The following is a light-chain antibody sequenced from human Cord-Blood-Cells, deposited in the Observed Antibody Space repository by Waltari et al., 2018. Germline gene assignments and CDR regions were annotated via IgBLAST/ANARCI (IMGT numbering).Light chain of an antibody. J-gene: IGLJ3*02. CDR3: AAWDDSLNGPV. CDR1: SSNIGSNT. CDR2: RNK. V-gene: IGLV1-44*01. Sequence: QSVLTQPPSASGTPGQRVTISCSGSSSNIGSNTVNWYQQRPGTAPKLLIYRNKQRPSGVPDRFSGSKSGTSASLAISGLQSEDEADYYCAAWDDSLNGPVSGGGTKLTVL.